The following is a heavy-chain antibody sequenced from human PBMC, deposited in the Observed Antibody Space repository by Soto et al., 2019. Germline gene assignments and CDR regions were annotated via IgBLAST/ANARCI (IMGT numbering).Heavy chain of an antibody. Sequence: WGSLRLSCPASGFTFSSQAMSWFRQAPGKGLELVSGISGSGGSTYYADCVKGRFTIPRDNSKNTLYLQTNSLRAEDTAVYYCAKEGGGGRNYYYTMDVWGQGTTVTVSS. V-gene: IGHV3-23*01. CDR1: GFTFSSQA. CDR2: ISGSGGST. D-gene: IGHD2-15*01. CDR3: AKEGGGGRNYYYTMDV. J-gene: IGHJ6*02.